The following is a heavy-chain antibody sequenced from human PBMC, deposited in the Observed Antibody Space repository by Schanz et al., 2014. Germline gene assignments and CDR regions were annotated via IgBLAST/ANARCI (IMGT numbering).Heavy chain of an antibody. V-gene: IGHV3-23*04. CDR1: GFTFSNYA. CDR2: LTGSGTTT. D-gene: IGHD6-13*01. J-gene: IGHJ4*02. CDR3: AKDLAAVGVFDY. Sequence: VQLVESGGGVVRPGGSLRLSCAGSGFTFSNYAIHWVRQAPGKGLEWVSALTGSGTTTYYADSVKGRFTISRDNSKNTLDLQMNSLRAEDTAIYYCAKDLAAVGVFDYWGQGSLVTVSP.